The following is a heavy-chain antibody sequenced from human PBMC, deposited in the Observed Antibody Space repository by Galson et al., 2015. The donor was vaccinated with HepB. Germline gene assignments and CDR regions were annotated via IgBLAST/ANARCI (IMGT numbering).Heavy chain of an antibody. V-gene: IGHV1-2*02. CDR3: ARDRNGVGDYSNFNWFDP. CDR1: GYTFTGYY. J-gene: IGHJ5*02. D-gene: IGHD4-11*01. Sequence: SVKVSCKASGYTFTGYYMHWVRQAPGQGLEWMGWINPNSGGTNYAQKFQGRVTMTRDTSISTAYMELSRLRSDDTAVYYCARDRNGVGDYSNFNWFDPWGQGTLVTVSS. CDR2: INPNSGGT.